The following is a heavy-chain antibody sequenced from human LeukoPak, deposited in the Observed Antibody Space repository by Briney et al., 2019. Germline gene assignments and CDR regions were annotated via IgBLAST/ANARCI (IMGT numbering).Heavy chain of an antibody. CDR2: INEYDSEK. D-gene: IGHD3-9*01. Sequence: WGSLRLSCAASGFTFSSYWMSWVRQAPGKGLEWVANINEYDSEKYYVHSVKGRFTISRENAKNSLYLQMNSLRAEDTAVYYCARRDGGHYDILTGYYLYYYYMDVWGKGTTVTVSS. CDR1: GFTFSSYW. CDR3: ARRDGGHYDILTGYYLYYYYMDV. J-gene: IGHJ6*03. V-gene: IGHV3-7*01.